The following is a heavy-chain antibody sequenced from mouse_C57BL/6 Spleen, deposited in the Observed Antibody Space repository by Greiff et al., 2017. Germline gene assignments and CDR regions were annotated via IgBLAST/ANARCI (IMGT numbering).Heavy chain of an antibody. V-gene: IGHV1-42*01. Sequence: VQLQQSGPELVKPGASVKISCKASGYSFTGYYMNWVKQSPEKSLEWIGEINPSTGGTTYNQKFKAKATLTVDKSSSTAYMQLKSLTSEDSAVYYCIRNYVDYWGQGTTLTVSS. CDR3: IRNYVDY. J-gene: IGHJ2*01. CDR2: INPSTGGT. CDR1: GYSFTGYY.